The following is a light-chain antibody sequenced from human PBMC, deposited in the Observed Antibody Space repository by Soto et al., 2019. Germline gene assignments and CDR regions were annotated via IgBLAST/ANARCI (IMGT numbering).Light chain of an antibody. Sequence: EIVLTQSPGTLSLSPGERATLSCRASQSVSSNNLAWYQQRPGQAPRVVIYGASTRATGFPERFSGSGSGTDFTLTISRLEPEDFAVYYCQQYGTSPFTFGPGTKVDIK. CDR3: QQYGTSPFT. CDR2: GAS. V-gene: IGKV3-20*01. CDR1: QSVSSNN. J-gene: IGKJ3*01.